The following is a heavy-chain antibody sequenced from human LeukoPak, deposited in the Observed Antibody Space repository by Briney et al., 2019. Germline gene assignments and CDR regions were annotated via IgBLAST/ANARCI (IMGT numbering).Heavy chain of an antibody. V-gene: IGHV4-59*01. D-gene: IGHD4-17*01. J-gene: IGHJ4*02. CDR3: ARAYGDYANFDY. CDR1: GVSISSYY. Sequence: SETLSLTCTVSGVSISSYYWSWIRQPPGKGLEWIGYIYYSGSTNYNPSLKSRVTISVGTSKNQFSLKLSSVTAADTAVYYCARAYGDYANFDYWGQGTLVTVSS. CDR2: IYYSGST.